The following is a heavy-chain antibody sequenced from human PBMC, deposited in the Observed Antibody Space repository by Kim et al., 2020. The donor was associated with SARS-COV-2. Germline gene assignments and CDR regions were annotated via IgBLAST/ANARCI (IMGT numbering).Heavy chain of an antibody. CDR1: GFTVSSNY. CDR2: IYSGGST. CDR3: AGLDYYGSGSPLPHFQH. D-gene: IGHD3-10*01. Sequence: GGSLRLSCAASGFTVSSNYMSWVRQAPGKGLEWVSVIYSGGSTYYADSVKGRFTISRDNSKNMLYLQMNSLRAEDTAVYYCAGLDYYGSGSPLPHFQHWGQGTLVTVSS. J-gene: IGHJ1*01. V-gene: IGHV3-53*01.